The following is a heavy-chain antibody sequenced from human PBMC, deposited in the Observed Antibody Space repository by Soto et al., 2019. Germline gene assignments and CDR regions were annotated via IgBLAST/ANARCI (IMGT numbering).Heavy chain of an antibody. Sequence: ASLXGAWKCAVKSLPDDDSGCCLQATGHGLEWIGWINPNSGNIFYAQKFQGRVTMTRDNAIRTAYMEVSRLRYDDTAVYYCARGSDSGSYYIPAYWGHRT. CDR2: INPNSGNI. J-gene: IGHJ1*01. V-gene: IGHV1-8*01. CDR1: VKSLPDDD. CDR3: ARGSDSGSYYIPAY. D-gene: IGHD3-10*01.